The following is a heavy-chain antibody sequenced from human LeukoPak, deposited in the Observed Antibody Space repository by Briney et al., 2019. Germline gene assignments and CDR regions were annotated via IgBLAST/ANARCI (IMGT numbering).Heavy chain of an antibody. Sequence: GGSLRLSCAASGFTFSSYAMSWVRQAPGKGLEWVSAISRGGGTTYYADSVKGRFTISRDNSKNTLYLQMTSLRAEDTAVYYCARTSSGTYLHWGQGTLVIVSS. CDR1: GFTFSSYA. J-gene: IGHJ4*02. V-gene: IGHV3-23*01. CDR2: ISRGGGTT. D-gene: IGHD1-26*01. CDR3: ARTSSGTYLH.